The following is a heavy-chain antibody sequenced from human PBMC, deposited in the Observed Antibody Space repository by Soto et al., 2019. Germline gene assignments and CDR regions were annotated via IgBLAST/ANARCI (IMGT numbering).Heavy chain of an antibody. CDR3: AKSSSGWHLEDFDY. J-gene: IGHJ4*02. D-gene: IGHD6-19*01. CDR1: GFTFSSYA. Sequence: PGGSLRLSCAASGFTFSSYAMSWVRQAPGKGLEWVSAISGSGGSTYYADSVKGRFTISRDNPKNTLYLQMNSLRAEDTAVYYCAKSSSGWHLEDFDYWGQGTLVTVSS. CDR2: ISGSGGST. V-gene: IGHV3-23*01.